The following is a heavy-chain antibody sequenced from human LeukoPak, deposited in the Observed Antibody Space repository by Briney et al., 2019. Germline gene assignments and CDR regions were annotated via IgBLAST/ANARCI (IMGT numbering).Heavy chain of an antibody. V-gene: IGHV4-39*01. CDR2: IYYSGST. J-gene: IGHJ4*02. D-gene: IGHD5-12*01. CDR1: GGSISSSSYY. Sequence: SETLSLTCTVSGGSISSSSYYWGWIRQPPGKGLEWIGSIYYSGSTYYNPSLKSRVTISVDTSKNQFSLKLSSVTAADTAVYYCARQMSSGYDFDYWGQGTLVTVSS. CDR3: ARQMSSGYDFDY.